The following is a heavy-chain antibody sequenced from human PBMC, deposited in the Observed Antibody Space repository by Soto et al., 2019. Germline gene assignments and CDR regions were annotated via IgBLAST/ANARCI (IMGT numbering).Heavy chain of an antibody. Sequence: QVQLVQSGAEVKKPGSSVKVSCKASGGKFTSNTFSWVRQAPGQGREWMGRIIPILDVAHYAQKFQGRVTITANKSTNTTYMELSSLTSSDTAIYYCARERITPLFYWGQGTMVIGSS. V-gene: IGHV1-69*04. D-gene: IGHD1-20*01. CDR3: ARERITPLFY. CDR1: GGKFTSNT. J-gene: IGHJ4*02. CDR2: IIPILDVA.